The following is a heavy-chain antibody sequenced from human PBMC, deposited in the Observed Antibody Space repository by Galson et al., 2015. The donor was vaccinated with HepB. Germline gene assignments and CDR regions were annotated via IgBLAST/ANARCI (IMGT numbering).Heavy chain of an antibody. CDR3: ARGYPGDCSSTSCPAPFDY. Sequence: SVKVSCKASGYTFTDYNIKWVRQVTGQGLEYMGWMNPRNGDAGYVQKFQGRVTMTRVTSIGTAYMELRSLRSADTAVYYCARGYPGDCSSTSCPAPFDYWGRGTLVTVSS. D-gene: IGHD2-2*01. V-gene: IGHV1-8*01. CDR2: MNPRNGDA. CDR1: GYTFTDYN. J-gene: IGHJ4*02.